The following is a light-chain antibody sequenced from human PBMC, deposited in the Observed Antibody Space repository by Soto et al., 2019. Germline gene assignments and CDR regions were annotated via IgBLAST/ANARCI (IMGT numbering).Light chain of an antibody. CDR3: QVWEATGDQVV. CDR1: NVGSRS. V-gene: IGLV3-21*01. J-gene: IGLJ2*01. CDR2: YDS. Sequence: YELTQPPSVSVAPGETARISCGGNNVGSRSVHWYQQKPGQAPFLVIYYDSDRPSGIPERFSGSNSGNTATLIISRVEAGDEADYYCQVWEATGDQVVFGGGTKLTVL.